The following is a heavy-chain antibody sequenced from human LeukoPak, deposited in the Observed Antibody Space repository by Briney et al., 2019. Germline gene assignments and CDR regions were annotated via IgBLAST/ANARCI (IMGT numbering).Heavy chain of an antibody. CDR1: GFTFSSYW. V-gene: IGHV3-7*03. J-gene: IGHJ6*03. CDR3: AKGTPCGSWYCYYYMDV. D-gene: IGHD6-13*01. CDR2: IKQDGSEK. Sequence: PGGSLRLSCAASGFTFSSYWMSWVRQAPGKGLEGVANIKQDGSEKYYVDSVKGRFTISRDNAKNSLYLQMNSLRAEDTAVYYCAKGTPCGSWYCYYYMDVWGKGTTVTVSS.